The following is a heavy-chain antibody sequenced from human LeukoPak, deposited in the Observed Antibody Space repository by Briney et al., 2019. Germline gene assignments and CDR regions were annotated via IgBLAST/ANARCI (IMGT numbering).Heavy chain of an antibody. CDR3: ARQKLLRYDN. Sequence: SETLSLTCTVSGGSISSYYWSWIRQPPGKGLEWIGYIYYSGSTNYNPSLKSRVTISVDTSKNQFSLKLSSVTAADTALYYCARQKLLRYDNWGQGTLVTVSS. D-gene: IGHD4-17*01. CDR1: GGSISSYY. V-gene: IGHV4-59*08. CDR2: IYYSGST. J-gene: IGHJ4*02.